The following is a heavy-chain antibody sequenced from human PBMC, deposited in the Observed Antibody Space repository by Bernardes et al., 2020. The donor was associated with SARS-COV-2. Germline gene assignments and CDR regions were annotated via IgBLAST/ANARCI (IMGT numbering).Heavy chain of an antibody. J-gene: IGHJ3*01. CDR3: ARAHPPTASGAFDL. D-gene: IGHD2-21*02. V-gene: IGHV4-31*03. CDR1: GGSIDSGHFY. CDR2: IYYSGTT. Sequence: SETLSLTCIVSGGSIDSGHFYWSWIRQHPGKGLEWIGYIYYSGTTYYNPSLQSRVTMAVDTSKSQFSLELTSVTDADTAIYYCARAHPPTASGAFDLWGQGTMVNVSS.